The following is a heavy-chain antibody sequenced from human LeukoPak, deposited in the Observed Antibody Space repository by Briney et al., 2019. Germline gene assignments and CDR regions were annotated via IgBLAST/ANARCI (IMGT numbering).Heavy chain of an antibody. CDR3: ARGDGDFTGYNWFDF. V-gene: IGHV4-4*07. Sequence: PSETLSLTCTVSGGSISNYYWSWLRQPAGKGLEWIGRIYSTGSTADNPSLKSRVTMSVDTSKNQFSLKMTSVTAADTAVYFCARGDGDFTGYNWFDFWGPGTLVTVSS. J-gene: IGHJ5*01. D-gene: IGHD4-17*01. CDR2: IYSTGST. CDR1: GGSISNYY.